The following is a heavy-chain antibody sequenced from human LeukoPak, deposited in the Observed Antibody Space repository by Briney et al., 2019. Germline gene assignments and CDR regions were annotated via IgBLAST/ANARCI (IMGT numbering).Heavy chain of an antibody. CDR2: ICPDGTVT. CDR3: VRDFRAADY. Sequence: GGSLRLSCAASGFTFSTYCMDWVRQAPGKGPMWVSRICPDGTVTNYADSVKARFIISRDNARNTVYLQMNSLRVEDTAVYYCVRDFRAADYWGQGTLVTVSS. D-gene: IGHD2-15*01. V-gene: IGHV3-74*01. CDR1: GFTFSTYC. J-gene: IGHJ4*02.